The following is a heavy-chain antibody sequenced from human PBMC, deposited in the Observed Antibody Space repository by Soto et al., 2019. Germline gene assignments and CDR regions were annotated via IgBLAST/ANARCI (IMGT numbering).Heavy chain of an antibody. CDR2: ISVYNGNT. CDR3: AKPYYYDSSGYYYPFDY. V-gene: IGHV1-18*01. D-gene: IGHD3-22*01. Sequence: ASVKVSCKASGYTFTRFSISWVRQAPGQGLEWVGWISVYNGNTQYAQKLQDRVTMTTDTFSSTAYMELRSLRSDDTAVYYCAKPYYYDSSGYYYPFDYWGQGTLVTVSS. CDR1: GYTFTRFS. J-gene: IGHJ4*02.